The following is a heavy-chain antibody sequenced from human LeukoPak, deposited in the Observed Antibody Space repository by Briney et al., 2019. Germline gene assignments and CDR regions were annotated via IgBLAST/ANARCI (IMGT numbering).Heavy chain of an antibody. J-gene: IGHJ5*02. CDR3: ARAPIARPVSAQSDP. V-gene: IGHV1-69*05. Sequence: ASVKVSCKASGGTFSSYAISWVRQAPGQGLEWMGGIIPIFGTANYAQKFQGRVTITTDESTSTAYMELSSLRSEDTAVYYCARAPIARPVSAQSDPWGQGTLVTVSS. CDR2: IIPIFGTA. D-gene: IGHD6-6*01. CDR1: GGTFSSYA.